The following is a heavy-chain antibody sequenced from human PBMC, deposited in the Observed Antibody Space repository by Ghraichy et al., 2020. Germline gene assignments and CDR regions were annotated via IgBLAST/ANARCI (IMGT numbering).Heavy chain of an antibody. Sequence: SVKVSCQTSGGTFSNSAINWVRQAPGQGLDWMGRIIPSLETTKYAQKFQGRITITADKATNTAYMELTSLKSEDTAIYYCARQWYDPWGQGTQVTVSS. J-gene: IGHJ5*02. CDR1: GGTFSNSA. CDR2: IIPSLETT. CDR3: ARQWYDP. V-gene: IGHV1-69*04.